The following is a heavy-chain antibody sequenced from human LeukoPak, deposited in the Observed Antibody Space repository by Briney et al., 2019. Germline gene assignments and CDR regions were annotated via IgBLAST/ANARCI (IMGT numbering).Heavy chain of an antibody. J-gene: IGHJ3*02. CDR2: IFYSGST. CDR1: SGSISTSNYY. V-gene: IGHV4-39*07. CDR3: ARLRMGHSSGWHRNAFDI. Sequence: SETLSLTCTVSSGSISTSNYYWGWVRQPPGKALEWIGNIFYSGSTYYSPSLKSRVTISLDTSRNQFSLKLSSVTAADTAVYYCARLRMGHSSGWHRNAFDIWGQGTMVTVSS. D-gene: IGHD6-19*01.